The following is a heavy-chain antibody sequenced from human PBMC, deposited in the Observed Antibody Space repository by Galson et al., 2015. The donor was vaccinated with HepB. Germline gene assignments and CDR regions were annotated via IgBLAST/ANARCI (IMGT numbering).Heavy chain of an antibody. D-gene: IGHD1-14*01. CDR2: ISPYNGGT. V-gene: IGHV1-2*02. CDR3: ARRGFNHDVDI. CDR1: GYSFADHY. Sequence: SVKVSCKASGYSFADHYMHWVRQAPGQGLEWMGWISPYNGGTNYAQKFQGRVTMTRDTSISTVYMELSSLTSDDAAVYYCARRGFNHDVDIWGQGTMVTVSS. J-gene: IGHJ3*02.